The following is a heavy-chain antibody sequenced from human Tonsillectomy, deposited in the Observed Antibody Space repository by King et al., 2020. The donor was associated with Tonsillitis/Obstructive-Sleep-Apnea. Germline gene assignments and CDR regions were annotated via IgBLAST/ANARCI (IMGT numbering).Heavy chain of an antibody. J-gene: IGHJ5*02. D-gene: IGHD5/OR15-5a*01. CDR2: IYPGDSYT. CDR3: ARRGLHVYNNWFDP. Sequence: VQLVQSGAEVKKPGESLKISCKGSGYSFSNYWIGWVRQMPGKGLEWMGIIYPGDSYTQYSPSFQGQVTISADKSITTAYLQWSSLKASDTAMYYCARRGLHVYNNWFDPWGQGTLVTVSS. CDR1: GYSFSNYW. V-gene: IGHV5-51*01.